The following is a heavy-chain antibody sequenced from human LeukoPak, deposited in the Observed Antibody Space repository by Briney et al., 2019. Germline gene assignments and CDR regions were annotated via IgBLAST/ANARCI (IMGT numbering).Heavy chain of an antibody. V-gene: IGHV4-39*07. CDR3: AAHLGYCSGGSCYPGY. Sequence: SETLSLTCTVSGGSISSSSYYWGWIRQPPGKGLEWIGSIYYSRSTYYNPSLKSRVTISVDTSKNQFSLKLSSVTAADTAVYYCAAHLGYCSGGSCYPGYWGQGTLVTVSS. J-gene: IGHJ4*02. D-gene: IGHD2-15*01. CDR1: GGSISSSSYY. CDR2: IYYSRST.